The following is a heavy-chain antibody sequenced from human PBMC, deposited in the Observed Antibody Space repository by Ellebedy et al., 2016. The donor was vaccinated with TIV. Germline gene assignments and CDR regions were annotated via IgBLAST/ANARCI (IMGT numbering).Heavy chain of an antibody. CDR2: LYYIGST. Sequence: MPSETLSLTCTVSGYSISSGYFWGWIRQPPGKGLEWIGSLYYIGSTYYNPSLKSRVNISVDRSKNQFSLKLNSVTAADTAVYYCARGGYNGYDMRYWGQGTQVTVS. CDR1: GYSISSGYF. D-gene: IGHD5-12*01. CDR3: ARGGYNGYDMRY. J-gene: IGHJ4*02. V-gene: IGHV4-38-2*02.